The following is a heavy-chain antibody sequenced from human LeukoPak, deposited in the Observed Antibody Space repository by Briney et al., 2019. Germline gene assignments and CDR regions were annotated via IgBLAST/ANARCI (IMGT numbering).Heavy chain of an antibody. CDR2: ISYDGSNK. J-gene: IGHJ4*02. Sequence: GGSLRLSCAASGFTFSSYGMHWVRQAPGKGLEWVAVISYDGSNKYYADSVKGRFTISRDNSKNTLYLQMSSLRAEDTAVYYCAKPYCTGGVCSYFDYWGQGTLVTVSS. CDR3: AKPYCTGGVCSYFDY. D-gene: IGHD2-8*02. CDR1: GFTFSSYG. V-gene: IGHV3-30*18.